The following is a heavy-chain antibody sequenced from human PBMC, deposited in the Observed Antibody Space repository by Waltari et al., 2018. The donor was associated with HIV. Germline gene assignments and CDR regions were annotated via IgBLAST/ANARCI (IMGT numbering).Heavy chain of an antibody. CDR2: MNPNSGNT. Sequence: QLQLVQSGAEATTPGASVKVSCTASGYTLTSYDINWVRQATGQGLEWMGWMNPNSGNTGYAQKFQGRVTMTRNTSISTAYMELSSLRSEDTAVYYCARVGGIIGSRYYYDSSEIWGQGTMVTVSS. V-gene: IGHV1-8*02. CDR3: ARVGGIIGSRYYYDSSEI. J-gene: IGHJ3*02. D-gene: IGHD3-22*01. CDR1: GYTLTSYD.